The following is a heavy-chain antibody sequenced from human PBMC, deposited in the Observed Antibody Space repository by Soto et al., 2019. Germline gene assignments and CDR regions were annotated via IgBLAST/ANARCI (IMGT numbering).Heavy chain of an antibody. CDR3: ARLVVPAATYYFDY. CDR2: IYYSGST. Sequence: SETLSLTCTVSGGSISSYYWSWIRQPPGKGLEWIGYIYYSGSTNYNPSPKSRVTISVDTSKNQFSLKLSSVTAADTAVYYCARLVVPAATYYFDYWGQGTLVTVSS. D-gene: IGHD2-2*01. V-gene: IGHV4-59*08. J-gene: IGHJ4*02. CDR1: GGSISSYY.